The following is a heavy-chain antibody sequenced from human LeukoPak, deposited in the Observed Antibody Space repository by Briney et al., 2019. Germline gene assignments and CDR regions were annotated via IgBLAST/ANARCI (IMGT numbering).Heavy chain of an antibody. CDR1: GFTYSSYG. CDR3: AKANCSGGSCSYFDY. V-gene: IGHV3-30*18. J-gene: IGHJ4*02. D-gene: IGHD2-15*01. CDR2: ISYDGSNK. Sequence: GGSLRLSCAASGFTYSSYGMHWARQAPGKGLEWVAVISYDGSNKYYADYVKGRFIISRDNSKNTLYLQMNSLRAEDTAVYYCAKANCSGGSCSYFDYWGQGTLVTVSS.